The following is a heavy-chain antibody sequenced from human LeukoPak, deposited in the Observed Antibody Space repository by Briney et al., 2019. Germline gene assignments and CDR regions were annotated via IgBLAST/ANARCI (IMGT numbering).Heavy chain of an antibody. CDR3: ARDLSYYGSGSYGERLGNWFDP. Sequence: SETLSLTCTVSGGSISSHYWSWIRQPPGKGLEWIGRIYTSGSTNYNPSLESRVTMSVDTSKNQFSLKLSSVTAADTAVYYCARDLSYYGSGSYGERLGNWFDPWGQGTLVTVSS. J-gene: IGHJ5*02. V-gene: IGHV4-4*07. CDR1: GGSISSHY. D-gene: IGHD3-10*01. CDR2: IYTSGST.